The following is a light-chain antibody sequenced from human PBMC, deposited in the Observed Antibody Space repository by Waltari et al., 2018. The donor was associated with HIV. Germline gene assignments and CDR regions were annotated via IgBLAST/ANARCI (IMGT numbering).Light chain of an antibody. CDR2: QDT. CDR3: QAWDSGTEV. V-gene: IGLV3-1*01. Sequence: SYELTQPPSVSVSPGQTANITCSGDKLGDKYACWYQQNPGQSPVLVIYQDTKRPSGIPERFSGSNSGNTATLTISGTHALDEADYYCQAWDSGTEVFGGGTKLTVL. CDR1: KLGDKY. J-gene: IGLJ3*02.